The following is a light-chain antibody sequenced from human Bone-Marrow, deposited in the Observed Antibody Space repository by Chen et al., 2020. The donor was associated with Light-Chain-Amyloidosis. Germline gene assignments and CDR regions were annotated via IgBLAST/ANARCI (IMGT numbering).Light chain of an antibody. CDR3: QQYDNWPQT. CDR1: QSVRAN. CDR2: GAS. J-gene: IGKJ2*01. V-gene: IGKV3-15*01. Sequence: EVVMTQSPATLSVSPGESATLSCRASQSVRANLAWYQQKSGQAPRLLIYGASFRATGISARIGGSGSGTDFTLTISSLQSEDFAVYYCQQYDNWPQTLGQGTKLEIK.